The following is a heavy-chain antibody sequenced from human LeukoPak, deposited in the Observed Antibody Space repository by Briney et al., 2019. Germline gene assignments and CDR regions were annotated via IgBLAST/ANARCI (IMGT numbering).Heavy chain of an antibody. V-gene: IGHV3-7*03. J-gene: IGHJ4*02. CDR3: ARRYFDY. Sequence: GGSLRLSCAASGFTFSSHSMHWVRQAPGKGLEWVANIKEDGSKQNYVDSVKGRFTISRDNAKNSLYLQMNSLRAEDTAVYYCARRYFDYWGQGILVTVSS. CDR2: IKEDGSKQ. CDR1: GFTFSSHS.